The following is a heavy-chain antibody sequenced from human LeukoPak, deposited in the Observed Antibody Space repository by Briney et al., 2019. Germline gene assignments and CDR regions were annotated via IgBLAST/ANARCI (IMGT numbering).Heavy chain of an antibody. D-gene: IGHD2-15*01. J-gene: IGHJ4*02. V-gene: IGHV3-30*02. CDR1: GFTFSSHG. Sequence: GGSLRLSCAASGFTFSSHGMHCVRQAPGKGLEWVAFIRYDGTNKYYADSVKGRFTISRDNSKNTLYLQMNSLRAEDTAVYYCAKDKDSTNWYFDYGGQGTLVTVSS. CDR2: IRYDGTNK. CDR3: AKDKDSTNWYFDY.